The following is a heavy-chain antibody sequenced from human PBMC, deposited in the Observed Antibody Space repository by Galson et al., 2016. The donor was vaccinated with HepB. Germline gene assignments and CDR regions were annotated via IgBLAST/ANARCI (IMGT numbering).Heavy chain of an antibody. CDR3: AKRVSSSKYFDY. D-gene: IGHD2-2*01. V-gene: IGHV3-23*01. CDR2: IGSRGDDT. CDR1: GFTFNSHP. J-gene: IGHJ4*02. Sequence: SLRLSCAGSGFTFNSHPMNWVRQAPGKGLEWVSSIGSRGDDTYYADSVKGRFTVSRDNLKNTLYLQMNNLRADDTAVYYCAKRVSSSKYFDYWGLGTLVTVSS.